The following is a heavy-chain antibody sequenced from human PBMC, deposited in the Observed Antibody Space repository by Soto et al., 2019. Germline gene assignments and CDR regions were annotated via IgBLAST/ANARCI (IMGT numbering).Heavy chain of an antibody. CDR3: ARSVAVPGAHIDY. J-gene: IGHJ4*02. D-gene: IGHD6-19*01. CDR2: VYYTGST. CDR1: GGSISGSY. Sequence: ASETLSLTCSVSGGSISGSYWSWIRQSPGKGLEWLGYVYYTGSTNYGPSLRSRVSTSVDTSKNEFSLRLSSVTAADTAVYFCARSVAVPGAHIDYWGQGTQVTVSS. V-gene: IGHV4-59*01.